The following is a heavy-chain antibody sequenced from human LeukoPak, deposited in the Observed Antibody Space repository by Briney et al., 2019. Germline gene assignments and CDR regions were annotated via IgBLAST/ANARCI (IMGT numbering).Heavy chain of an antibody. J-gene: IGHJ4*02. CDR1: GFTFSRYS. V-gene: IGHV3-21*01. D-gene: IGHD1-1*01. Sequence: GGSLRLSCAASGFTFSRYSMNWVRQAPGKGLGWVSSISSSSSYIYYADSVKGRFTISRDNAKNSLYLQMNSLRAEDTAVYYCARQKLEPFDYWGQGTLVTVSS. CDR2: ISSSSSYI. CDR3: ARQKLEPFDY.